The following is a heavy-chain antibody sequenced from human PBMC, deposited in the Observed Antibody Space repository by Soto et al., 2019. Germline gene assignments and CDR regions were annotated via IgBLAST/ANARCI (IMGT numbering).Heavy chain of an antibody. Sequence: GGSLRLSCAASGFNFSSYAMHWVRQAPGKGLEWVAVISYDGSNKYYADSVKGRFTISRHNSKNTLYLQMNSLRAEDTAVYYCARVLEVKSYYYYSYMDVWGKGTTVTVSS. J-gene: IGHJ6*03. V-gene: IGHV3-30*14. CDR2: ISYDGSNK. D-gene: IGHD2-21*01. CDR1: GFNFSSYA. CDR3: ARVLEVKSYYYYSYMDV.